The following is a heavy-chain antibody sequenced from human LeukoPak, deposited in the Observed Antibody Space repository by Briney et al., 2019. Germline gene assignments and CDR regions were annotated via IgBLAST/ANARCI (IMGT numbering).Heavy chain of an antibody. D-gene: IGHD2-2*02. CDR1: GYTFTGYG. V-gene: IGHV1-2*02. J-gene: IGHJ5*02. CDR2: INPNSGGT. CDR3: ARAENIVVVPAAIFDP. Sequence: ASVKVSCKASGYTFTGYGMHWVRQAPGQGLEWMGWINPNSGGTNYAQKFQGRVTITRDTSISTAYMELSRLRSDDTAVYYCARAENIVVVPAAIFDPWGQGTLVTVSS.